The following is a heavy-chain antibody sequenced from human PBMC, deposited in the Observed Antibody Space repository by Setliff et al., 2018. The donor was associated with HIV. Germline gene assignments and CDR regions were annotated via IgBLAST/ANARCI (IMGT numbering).Heavy chain of an antibody. D-gene: IGHD6-13*01. CDR2: INHSDTT. CDR3: ARGVAAAGMLMDV. CDR1: GGSFSGYY. Sequence: PSETLSLTWAVYGGSFSGYYWSWIRQSPEKRLEWIGEINHSDTTRYNPSLQSRVAMSVDTSKNQFSLKLTSVSAADTAVYYCARGVAAAGMLMDVWGKGTTVTVSS. J-gene: IGHJ6*03. V-gene: IGHV4-34*01.